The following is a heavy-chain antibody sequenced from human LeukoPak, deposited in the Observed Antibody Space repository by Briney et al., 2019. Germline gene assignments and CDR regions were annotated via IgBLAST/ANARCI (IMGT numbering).Heavy chain of an antibody. Sequence: QSGGSLRLSCAASGFTFSSYWMHWVRQAPGKGLVWVSRINSDGSSTSYADSVKGRFTISRDNAKNSLYLQMNSLRAEDTAVYYCARDFSPFIAVAGTALDYWGQGTLVTVSS. J-gene: IGHJ4*02. V-gene: IGHV3-74*01. CDR1: GFTFSSYW. CDR3: ARDFSPFIAVAGTALDY. CDR2: INSDGSST. D-gene: IGHD6-19*01.